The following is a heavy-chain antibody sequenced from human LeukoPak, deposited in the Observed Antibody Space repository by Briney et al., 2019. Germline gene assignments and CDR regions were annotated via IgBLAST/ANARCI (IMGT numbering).Heavy chain of an antibody. Sequence: SETLSLTCAVYGGSFSGHYWTWIRQPPGKGLEWIGEINHSGSTNYNPSLKSRVTISVDTPKNQFSLKVSSVTAADTAVYYCARVKDPGGYYYYYYMDIWGKGNTVTVSS. V-gene: IGHV4-34*01. CDR2: INHSGST. J-gene: IGHJ6*03. CDR1: GGSFSGHY. D-gene: IGHD3-16*01. CDR3: ARVKDPGGYYYYYYMDI.